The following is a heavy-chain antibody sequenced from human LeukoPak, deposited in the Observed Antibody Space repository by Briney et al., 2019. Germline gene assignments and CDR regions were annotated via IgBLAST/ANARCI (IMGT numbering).Heavy chain of an antibody. CDR1: GYSFTSYW. CDR3: ARAVGLQGHFDI. Sequence: GESLKISCKGSGYSFTSYWIGWVRQMPGKGLEWMGIIYPGDSDTKYSPSFQGQVTISADKSISTASLQWNSLKASDTALYYCARAVGLQGHFDIWGQGTMVTVSP. D-gene: IGHD1-26*01. J-gene: IGHJ3*02. CDR2: IYPGDSDT. V-gene: IGHV5-51*01.